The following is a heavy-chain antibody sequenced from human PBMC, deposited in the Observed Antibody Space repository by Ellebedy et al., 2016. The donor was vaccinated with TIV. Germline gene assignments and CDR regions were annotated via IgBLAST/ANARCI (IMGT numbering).Heavy chain of an antibody. Sequence: ASVKVSXKASGYTFTGYFMHWVRQAPGQGLEWMGWIYPNTGGTVYAQKFQGRVTMTRDTSINTAYMELSRLRSDDTAVYYCAREDYSANYDWGQGTLVTVSS. V-gene: IGHV1-2*02. J-gene: IGHJ4*02. D-gene: IGHD4/OR15-4a*01. CDR2: IYPNTGGT. CDR1: GYTFTGYF. CDR3: AREDYSANYD.